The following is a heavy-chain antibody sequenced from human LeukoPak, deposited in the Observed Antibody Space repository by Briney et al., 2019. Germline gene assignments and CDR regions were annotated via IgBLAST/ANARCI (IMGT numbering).Heavy chain of an antibody. CDR3: ARTNLGYCSSTSCLYNWFDP. Sequence: ASVKVSCKASGYTFTSYYMHWVRQAPGQGLEWMGIINPSGGSTSYAQKFQGRVTITADESTSTAYMELSSLRSEDTAVYYCARTNLGYCSSTSCLYNWFDPWGQGTLVTVSS. CDR1: GYTFTSYY. D-gene: IGHD2-2*01. V-gene: IGHV1-46*01. J-gene: IGHJ5*02. CDR2: INPSGGST.